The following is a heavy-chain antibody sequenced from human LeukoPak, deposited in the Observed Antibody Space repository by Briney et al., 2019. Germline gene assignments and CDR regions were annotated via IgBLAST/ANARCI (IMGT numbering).Heavy chain of an antibody. CDR3: ARDSALAAADPYSYYGMDV. J-gene: IGHJ6*04. CDR1: GGTFSSYA. CDR2: MIPIFGTA. V-gene: IGHV1-69*06. Sequence: GSSVKVSCQASGGTFSSYAISWVRQAPGQGLGWMGGMIPIFGTANYAQKFQGRVTITADKSTSTAYMELSSLRSEDTAVYYCARDSALAAADPYSYYGMDVWGKGTTVTVSS. D-gene: IGHD6-13*01.